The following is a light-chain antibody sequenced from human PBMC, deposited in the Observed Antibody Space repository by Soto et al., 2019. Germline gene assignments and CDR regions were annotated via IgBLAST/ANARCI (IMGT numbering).Light chain of an antibody. V-gene: IGLV2-14*01. Sequence: QSALTQPASVSGSPGQSITISCTETSIDVGVYNYVSWYQQHPGKAPKLMIYEVNNRPSGVSNRFSGSKSGNTASLTISGLQAEDEADYYCSSYTSSSSLVFGGGTKLNVL. CDR1: SIDVGVYNY. J-gene: IGLJ3*02. CDR2: EVN. CDR3: SSYTSSSSLV.